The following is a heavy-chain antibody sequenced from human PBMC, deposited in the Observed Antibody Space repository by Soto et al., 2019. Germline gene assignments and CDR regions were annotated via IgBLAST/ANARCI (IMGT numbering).Heavy chain of an antibody. CDR2: ISTDGSVT. CDR3: GSTLYRRGWCGSAH. V-gene: IGHV3-74*01. J-gene: IGHJ1*01. CDR1: GLTFSSYW. Sequence: EVQLVESGGGLVQPGGSLRLSCAASGLTFSSYWMHWVRQAPGKGLVWVSRISTDGSVTTYANSVKGRFTISRDNPKNTLYLPLTRRRTAGPAVYSWGSTLYRRGWCGSAHWGAGPLVTVYS. D-gene: IGHD6-19*01.